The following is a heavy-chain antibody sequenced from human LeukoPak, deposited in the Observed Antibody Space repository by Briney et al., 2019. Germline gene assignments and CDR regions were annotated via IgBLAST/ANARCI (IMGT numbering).Heavy chain of an antibody. J-gene: IGHJ1*01. CDR1: GFTFSSYA. Sequence: GGSLRLSCAASGFTFSSYAMSWVRQAPGKGLEWVSSISSSRSFIYYADSVKGRFTISRDNAKNSLFLQMNSLRAEDTAVYYCATQGEHSYDSNRSGYFQHWGQGTLVTVSS. CDR3: ATQGEHSYDSNRSGYFQH. V-gene: IGHV3-21*01. D-gene: IGHD3-22*01. CDR2: ISSSRSFI.